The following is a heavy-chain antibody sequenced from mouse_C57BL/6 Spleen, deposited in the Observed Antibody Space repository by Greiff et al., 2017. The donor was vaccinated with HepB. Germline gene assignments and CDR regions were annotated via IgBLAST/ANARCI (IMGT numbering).Heavy chain of an antibody. CDR2: ISYDGSN. D-gene: IGHD2-1*01. CDR3: ARGDGNYEGYAMDY. V-gene: IGHV3-6*01. CDR1: GYSITSGYY. J-gene: IGHJ4*01. Sequence: VQLQQSGPGLVKPSQSLSLTCSVTGYSITSGYYWNWIRQFPGNKLEWMGYISYDGSNNYNPSLKNRISITRDTSKNQFFLKLNSVTTEDTATYYCARGDGNYEGYAMDYWGQGTSVTVSS.